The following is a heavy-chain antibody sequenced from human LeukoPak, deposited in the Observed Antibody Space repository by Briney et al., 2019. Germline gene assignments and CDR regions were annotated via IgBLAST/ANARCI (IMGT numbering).Heavy chain of an antibody. D-gene: IGHD3-9*01. CDR2: IKQDGSEK. CDR3: VRDRYDILTGYDDAFDI. Sequence: GGSLRLSCAASGFTFTTYWMSWVRQAPGKGLEWMANIKQDGSEKYYVDSVKGRFTISRDNAKNSLYLQMNSLRAEDTAVYYCVRDRYDILTGYDDAFDIWGQGTMVTVSS. CDR1: GFTFTTYW. J-gene: IGHJ3*02. V-gene: IGHV3-7*01.